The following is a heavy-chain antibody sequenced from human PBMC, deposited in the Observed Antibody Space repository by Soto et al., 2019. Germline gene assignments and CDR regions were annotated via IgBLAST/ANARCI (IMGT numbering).Heavy chain of an antibody. CDR3: ARDLDVTTVTTSFDS. Sequence: QVQLMQSGAEVKKPGASVKVACKTSGFTFSKYYMHWLRQVPGQGLEWVGVINPSGGTTSYAQKSLGRVTVTRDASTATVYLELNSLRSGDTAVYYCARDLDVTTVTTSFDSWGQGTLVTVSS. CDR2: INPSGGTT. J-gene: IGHJ4*02. CDR1: GFTFSKYY. V-gene: IGHV1-46*01. D-gene: IGHD4-17*01.